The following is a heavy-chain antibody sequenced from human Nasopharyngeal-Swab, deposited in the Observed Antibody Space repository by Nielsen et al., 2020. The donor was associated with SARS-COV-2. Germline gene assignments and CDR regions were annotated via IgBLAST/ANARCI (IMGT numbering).Heavy chain of an antibody. CDR2: IVPALGLP. D-gene: IGHD3-10*01. V-gene: IGHV1-69*10. CDR3: ARDVRDRGMPYRNSKNGMDV. Sequence: SVKVSCKPSGGSFTNSAINWVRQAPGQGLEWMGGIVPALGLPNYAQNFRGRVTISADKSTSTAYLDLSGLRFEDTAVYYCARDVRDRGMPYRNSKNGMDVWGQGTPVTVSS. CDR1: GGSFTNSA. J-gene: IGHJ6*02.